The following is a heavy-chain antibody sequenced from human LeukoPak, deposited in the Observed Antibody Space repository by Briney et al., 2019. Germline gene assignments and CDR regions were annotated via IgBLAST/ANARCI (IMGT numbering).Heavy chain of an antibody. CDR3: AKYEDWAVAAPD. V-gene: IGHV3-23*01. J-gene: IGHJ4*02. CDR2: ISGGGYST. D-gene: IGHD6-19*01. Sequence: GGSLRLSCAASGFTFSSYAMSWVRQAPGKGLEWVSSISGGGYSTYYADSVKGRFTISRDNSKNTLYLQMNSLRAEDTAVYYCAKYEDWAVAAPDWGQGTLVTVSS. CDR1: GFTFSSYA.